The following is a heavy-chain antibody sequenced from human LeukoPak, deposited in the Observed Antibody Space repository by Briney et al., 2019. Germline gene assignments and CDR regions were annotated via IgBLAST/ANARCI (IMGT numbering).Heavy chain of an antibody. V-gene: IGHV4-34*01. D-gene: IGHD3-22*01. CDR3: ASIINDSSGSYYYYYYMDV. Sequence: SETLSLTCAVYGGSFSGYYWSWIRQPPGKGLEWIGEINHSGSTNYIPSLKSRVTISVDTSKNQFSLKLSSVTAADTAVYYCASIINDSSGSYYYYYYMDVWGKGTTVTVSS. J-gene: IGHJ6*03. CDR2: INHSGST. CDR1: GGSFSGYY.